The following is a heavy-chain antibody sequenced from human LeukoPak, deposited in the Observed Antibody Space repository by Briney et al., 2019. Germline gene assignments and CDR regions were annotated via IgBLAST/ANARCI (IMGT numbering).Heavy chain of an antibody. D-gene: IGHD1-26*01. Sequence: SETLSLTCTVSGGSISSYYWSWIRQPPGKGLEWIGYIYYSGSTNYNPSLKSRVTMSVDTSKNQFSLKLSSVTAADTAVYYCARDQGGSYGYYYYYMDVWGKGTTATVSS. J-gene: IGHJ6*03. CDR3: ARDQGGSYGYYYYYMDV. V-gene: IGHV4-59*12. CDR2: IYYSGST. CDR1: GGSISSYY.